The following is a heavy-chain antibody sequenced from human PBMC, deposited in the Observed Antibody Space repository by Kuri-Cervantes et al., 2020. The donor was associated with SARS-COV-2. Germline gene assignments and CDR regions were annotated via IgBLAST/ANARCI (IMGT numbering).Heavy chain of an antibody. CDR1: GYSISSGYY. J-gene: IGHJ4*02. CDR3: ARDYSNYFDY. Sequence: SETLSLTCTASGYSISSGYYWGWIRQPPGKGLEWIGSIYHSGSTYYNPSLKSRVTISVDTSKNQFSLKLSSVTAADTAVYFCARDYSNYFDYWGQGTLVTVSS. CDR2: IYHSGST. V-gene: IGHV4-38-2*02. D-gene: IGHD5-18*01.